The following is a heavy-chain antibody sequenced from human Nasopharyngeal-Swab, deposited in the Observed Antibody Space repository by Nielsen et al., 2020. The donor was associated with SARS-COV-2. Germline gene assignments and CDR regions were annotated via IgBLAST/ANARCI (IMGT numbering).Heavy chain of an antibody. CDR1: GFTFSDYY. Sequence: GESLKISCAASGFTFSDYYMSWIRQAPGKGLEWVSYISSSSSYTNYADSVKGRFTISRDNAKNSLYLQMNSLRADDTAVYYCARGPIRGIIISDFDYWGQGTLVTVSS. V-gene: IGHV3-11*05. CDR3: ARGPIRGIIISDFDY. J-gene: IGHJ4*02. CDR2: ISSSSSYT. D-gene: IGHD3-10*01.